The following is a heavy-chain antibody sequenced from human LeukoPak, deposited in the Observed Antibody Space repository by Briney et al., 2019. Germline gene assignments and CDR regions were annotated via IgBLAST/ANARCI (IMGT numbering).Heavy chain of an antibody. CDR2: IYYSGST. Sequence: SETLSLTCTVSGGSISSYYWSWIRQPPGKGLEWIGYIYYSGSTNYNPSLKSRVTISVDTSKNQFSLKLSSVTAADTAVYYCARRYSGSSYDALDIWGQGTMVTVSS. V-gene: IGHV4-59*01. D-gene: IGHD1-26*01. J-gene: IGHJ3*02. CDR3: ARRYSGSSYDALDI. CDR1: GGSISSYY.